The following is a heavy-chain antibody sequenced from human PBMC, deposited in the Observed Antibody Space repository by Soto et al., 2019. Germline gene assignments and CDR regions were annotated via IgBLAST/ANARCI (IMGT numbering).Heavy chain of an antibody. D-gene: IGHD6-19*01. Sequence: GGSLRLSCSASGFTFKTFSMHWVRQAPGKGLEYVSAITNGGTISYADSVKGRFIISRDNSKNTLFLHMYSLSVEDTAVYHCAKEGGSASGWAEFWGQGTLVTVSS. J-gene: IGHJ4*02. V-gene: IGHV3-64D*08. CDR1: GFTFKTFS. CDR2: ITNGGTI. CDR3: AKEGGSASGWAEF.